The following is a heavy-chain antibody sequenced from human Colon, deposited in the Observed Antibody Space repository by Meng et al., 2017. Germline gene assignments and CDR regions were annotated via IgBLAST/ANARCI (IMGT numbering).Heavy chain of an antibody. V-gene: IGHV4-4*02. CDR3: ARRAPLWFGELASFDS. CDR1: GGSISISNW. J-gene: IGHJ4*02. D-gene: IGHD3-10*01. CDR2: IYHSGNT. Sequence: VQLQESGPGRGKPSGPLSLTCAFSGGSISISNWWSWVRQPPGKGLEWIGEIYHSGNTNYNPSLKSRVTISVDKSKNQFSLKLNSVTAADTAVYFCARRAPLWFGELASFDSWGQGTLVTVSS.